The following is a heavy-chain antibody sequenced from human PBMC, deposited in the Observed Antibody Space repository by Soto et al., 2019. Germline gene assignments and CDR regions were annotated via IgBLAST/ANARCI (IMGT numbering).Heavy chain of an antibody. V-gene: IGHV4-30-4*01. CDR1: GGSISSGDYY. CDR3: AGGGGSYLPDY. J-gene: IGHJ4*02. D-gene: IGHD1-26*01. Sequence: SETLSLTCTVSGGSISSGDYYWSWIRQPPGKGLEWIGYIYYSGSTYYNPSLKSRVTISRDNAKNSLYLQMNSLRADDTAVYNCAGGGGSYLPDYWGQETLVTVSS. CDR2: IYYSGST.